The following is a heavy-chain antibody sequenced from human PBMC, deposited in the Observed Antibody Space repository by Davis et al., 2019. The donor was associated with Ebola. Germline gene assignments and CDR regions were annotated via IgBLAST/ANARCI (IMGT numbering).Heavy chain of an antibody. D-gene: IGHD6-19*01. Sequence: PSETLSLTCAVYGGSFSGYYWSWIRQPPGKGLEWVANIKQDGSEKYYVDSVKGRFTISRDNAKNSLYLQMNSLRAEDTAVYYCARDWSTVAGPSNWFDPWGQGTLVTVSS. J-gene: IGHJ5*02. CDR1: GGSFSGYY. CDR3: ARDWSTVAGPSNWFDP. V-gene: IGHV3-7*01. CDR2: IKQDGSEK.